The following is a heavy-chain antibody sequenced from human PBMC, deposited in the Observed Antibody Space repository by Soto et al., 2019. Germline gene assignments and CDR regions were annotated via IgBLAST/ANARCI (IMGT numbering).Heavy chain of an antibody. CDR2: IYPGDSDT. Sequence: GESLKISCKGSGYSFTSYWIGWVRQMPGKGLEWMGIIYPGDSDTRYSPSFQGQVTISADKSISTAYLQWSSLKASDTAMYYCARRAAATYYYYYYYMDVWGKVTTVTVSS. CDR1: GYSFTSYW. J-gene: IGHJ6*03. V-gene: IGHV5-51*01. D-gene: IGHD6-13*01. CDR3: ARRAAATYYYYYYYMDV.